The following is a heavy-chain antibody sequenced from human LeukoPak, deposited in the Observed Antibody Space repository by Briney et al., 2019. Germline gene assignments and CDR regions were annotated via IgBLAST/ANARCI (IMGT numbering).Heavy chain of an antibody. V-gene: IGHV3-49*04. CDR1: GVTFSDYA. J-gene: IGHJ6*03. Sequence: PGRSLRLSCTTSGVTFSDYAMSWVRQAPGKGLEWVGFIRSKAYGGTAAYAASVKGRFTISRDNSKNTLYLQMNSLRAEDTAVYYCAREHYFYYMDGWGKGTTVTVSS. CDR3: AREHYFYYMDG. CDR2: IRSKAYGGTA.